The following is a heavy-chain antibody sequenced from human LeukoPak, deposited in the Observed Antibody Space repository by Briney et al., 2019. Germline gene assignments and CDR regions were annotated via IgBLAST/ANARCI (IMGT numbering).Heavy chain of an antibody. V-gene: IGHV3-48*01. CDR2: ISSGSRTI. CDR3: ARDQGSGYGRTFDI. Sequence: GGSLRLSCAASGFTFSSYSMNWVRQAPGKGLEWVSYISSGSRTIYYADSVKGRFTISRDNAKNSLYLQMNSPRAEDTAVYYCARDQGSGYGRTFDIWGQGTMVTVSS. CDR1: GFTFSSYS. J-gene: IGHJ3*02. D-gene: IGHD5-12*01.